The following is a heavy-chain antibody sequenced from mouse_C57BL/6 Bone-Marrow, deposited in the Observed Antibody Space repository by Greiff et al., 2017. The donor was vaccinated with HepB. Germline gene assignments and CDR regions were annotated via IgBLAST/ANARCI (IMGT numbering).Heavy chain of an antibody. Sequence: EVKVVESEGGLVQPGSSMKLSCTASGFTFSDYYMAWVRQVPEKGLEWVANINYDGSSTYYLDSLKSRFIISRDNAKNILYLQMSSLKSEDTATYYCARDTHYYGSSLYWYFDVWGTGTTVTVSS. J-gene: IGHJ1*03. CDR2: INYDGSST. CDR1: GFTFSDYY. D-gene: IGHD1-1*01. CDR3: ARDTHYYGSSLYWYFDV. V-gene: IGHV5-16*01.